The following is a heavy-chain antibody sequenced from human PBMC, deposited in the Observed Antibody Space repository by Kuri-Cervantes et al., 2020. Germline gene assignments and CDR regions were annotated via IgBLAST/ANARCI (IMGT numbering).Heavy chain of an antibody. V-gene: IGHV1-2*02. CDR2: INPNSGGT. CDR1: GYTFTGYY. J-gene: IGHJ6*03. Sequence: ASVKVSCKASGYTFTGYYIHWVRQAPGQGLEWMGCINPNSGGTKYAQKFQGRVTMTRDTSTSTAYMELRSLRSDDTAVYYCARDPPITMVRGVILGYYYMDVWGKGTTVTVSS. CDR3: ARDPPITMVRGVILGYYYMDV. D-gene: IGHD3-10*01.